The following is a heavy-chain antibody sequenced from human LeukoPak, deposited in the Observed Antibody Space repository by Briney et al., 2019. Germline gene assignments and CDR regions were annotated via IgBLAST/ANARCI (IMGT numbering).Heavy chain of an antibody. Sequence: SETLSLTCAVYGGSFNDYYWSWIRQAPGKGLEWIGDIYYSGSTNYNPSLKSRVTISVDTSKNQFSLKLSSVTAADTAVYYCARGIGAGDAFDIWGQGTMVTVSS. J-gene: IGHJ3*02. CDR1: GGSFNDYY. CDR3: ARGIGAGDAFDI. V-gene: IGHV4-59*01. D-gene: IGHD6-13*01. CDR2: IYYSGST.